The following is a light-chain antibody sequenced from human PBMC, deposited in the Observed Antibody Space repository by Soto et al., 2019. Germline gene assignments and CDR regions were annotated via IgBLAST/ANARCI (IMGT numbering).Light chain of an antibody. CDR3: SSYTSSSTPLDV. CDR2: GVS. V-gene: IGLV2-14*01. J-gene: IGLJ1*01. CDR1: SSDVGGYNY. Sequence: QSALTQPASVSGSPGQSITISCTGTSSDVGGYNYVSWYQQHPGKAPKLMIYGVSNRPSGVSNCFSGSKSGNTASLTISGLQSADEADYYCSSYTSSSTPLDVFGTGTKVTVL.